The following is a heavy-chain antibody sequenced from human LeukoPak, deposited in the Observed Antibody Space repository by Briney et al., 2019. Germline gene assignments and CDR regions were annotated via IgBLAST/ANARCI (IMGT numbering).Heavy chain of an antibody. J-gene: IGHJ6*02. D-gene: IGHD3-10*01. CDR2: ISSSGSTI. Sequence: GGSLRLSCAASGFTFNTYEMNWVRQAPGKGLEWVSYISSSGSTIYYADSVKGRFTISRDNAKNSLYLQMNSLRAEDTAVYYCARFVTYGSGSYYGDGMDVWGQGTTVTVSS. CDR1: GFTFNTYE. V-gene: IGHV3-48*03. CDR3: ARFVTYGSGSYYGDGMDV.